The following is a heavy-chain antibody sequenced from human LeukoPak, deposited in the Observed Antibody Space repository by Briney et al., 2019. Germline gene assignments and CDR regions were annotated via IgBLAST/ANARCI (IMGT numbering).Heavy chain of an antibody. J-gene: IGHJ4*02. D-gene: IGHD6-19*01. CDR2: IYSGGST. Sequence: SGGSLRLSCAASGFTVSSNYMSGVRQAPGKGLEWVSVIYSGGSTYYADSVEGRFTISRDNSKNTLYLQMTSLRAEDTAVYYCARDSGWYSGPYYFDYWGQGTLVTVSS. V-gene: IGHV3-66*01. CDR1: GFTVSSNY. CDR3: ARDSGWYSGPYYFDY.